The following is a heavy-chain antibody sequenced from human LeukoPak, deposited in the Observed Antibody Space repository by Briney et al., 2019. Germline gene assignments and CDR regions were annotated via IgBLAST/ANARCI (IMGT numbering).Heavy chain of an antibody. CDR3: ARENSGHYDY. J-gene: IGHJ4*02. CDR2: INDAGSGT. V-gene: IGHV3-23*01. CDR1: GFTFSTYS. Sequence: GGSLRLSCAASGFTFSTYSMNWVRQAPGKGLEWVSAINDAGSGTYYADSVEGRFTISRDNSKNTLYLQMNSLRAEDTAVYYCARENSGHYDYWGQGTLVTVSS. D-gene: IGHD3-22*01.